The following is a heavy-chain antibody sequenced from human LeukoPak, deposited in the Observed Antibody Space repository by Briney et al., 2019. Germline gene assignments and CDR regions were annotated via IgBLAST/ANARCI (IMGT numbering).Heavy chain of an antibody. V-gene: IGHV3-21*01. Sequence: PGGSLSLSCAASGFTFSDYPINWVRQAPGKGLKWVSCMSSFGSFIYYAASVQGRFTISRDNAKNSLYLQMNSLSADDTAVYYCARNPSYGMDVWGQGTTVTVSS. CDR3: ARNPSYGMDV. J-gene: IGHJ6*02. CDR1: GFTFSDYP. CDR2: MSSFGSFI.